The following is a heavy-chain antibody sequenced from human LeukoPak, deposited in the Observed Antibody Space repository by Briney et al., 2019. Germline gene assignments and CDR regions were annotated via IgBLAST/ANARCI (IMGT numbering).Heavy chain of an antibody. V-gene: IGHV4-59*01. J-gene: IGHJ4*02. CDR1: GGPLRSYH. CDR3: ARAARGSGSNDY. Sequence: PSETLSLTCTVSGGPLRSYHWSWIRQSPEKGLEWIGYIYYSGTTNYNPSLNTRVTISVDTSKDQFSLELTSVTAADTAVYYCARAARGSGSNDYWGQGTLVTVSS. CDR2: IYYSGTT. D-gene: IGHD6-19*01.